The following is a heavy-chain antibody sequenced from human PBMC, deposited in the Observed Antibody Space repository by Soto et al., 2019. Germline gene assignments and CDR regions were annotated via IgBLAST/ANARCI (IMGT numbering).Heavy chain of an antibody. J-gene: IGHJ4*02. V-gene: IGHV4-31*03. D-gene: IGHD3-22*01. CDR3: ARDRLKGYLDY. CDR2: IYSSGTT. CDR1: GGSFSSGGYY. Sequence: QVRLQESGPGLVEPSQTLSLTCTVSGGSFSSGGYYWTWIRQHPGKGLEWIGCIYSSGTTYYNPSLKSRISISVDTSKRQFSLRLNSVTAADTAVYYCARDRLKGYLDYWGQGTLVSVSS.